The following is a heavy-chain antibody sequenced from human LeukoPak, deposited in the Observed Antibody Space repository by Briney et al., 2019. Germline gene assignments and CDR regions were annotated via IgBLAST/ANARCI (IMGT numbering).Heavy chain of an antibody. CDR2: VNSDGSGT. CDR3: ATSLGPLTDY. V-gene: IGHV3-74*01. D-gene: IGHD7-27*01. Sequence: GGSLRLSCAASGFSFSSNWMHWVRQAPGKGLVWVSRVNSDGSGTSYADSVKGRFTISRDDAKNTLYLQMNSLRAEDTAVYYCATSLGPLTDYWGQGTLVTVSS. J-gene: IGHJ4*02. CDR1: GFSFSSNW.